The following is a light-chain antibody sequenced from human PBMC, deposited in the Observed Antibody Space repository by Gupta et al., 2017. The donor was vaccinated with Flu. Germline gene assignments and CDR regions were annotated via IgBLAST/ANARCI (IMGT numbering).Light chain of an antibody. J-gene: IGKJ1*01. CDR1: QDINSF. CDR3: QQYDNLPWT. Sequence: DIQMTQSPSSLSASLGDRVTITCQASQDINSFLSWYQQEPGKAPKILIYRGSNLETGVPLRFSGSGSGTHFTFTISSLHPEDFATYYCQQYDNLPWTFGQGTKVEI. CDR2: RGS. V-gene: IGKV1-33*01.